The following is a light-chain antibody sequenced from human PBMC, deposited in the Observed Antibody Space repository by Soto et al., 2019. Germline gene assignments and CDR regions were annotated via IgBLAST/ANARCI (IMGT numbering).Light chain of an antibody. J-gene: IGLJ3*02. CDR3: SSYTSSSTLV. CDR2: EVS. Sequence: QSALTQPASVSGSPGQSITISCTGTISDVGSHNLVSWYQQHPGKAPKLIIYEVSNRPSGVSNRFSGSKSGNTASLTISGLQAEDEADYYCSSYTSSSTLVFGGGTKLTVL. V-gene: IGLV2-14*02. CDR1: ISDVGSHNL.